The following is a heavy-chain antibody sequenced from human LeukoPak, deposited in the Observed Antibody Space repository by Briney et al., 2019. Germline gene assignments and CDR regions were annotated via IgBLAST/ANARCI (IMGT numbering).Heavy chain of an antibody. CDR3: ARVWSSGYTKDY. V-gene: IGHV3-23*01. CDR1: GFTFSSYD. J-gene: IGHJ4*02. Sequence: GGSLRLSCAASGFTFSSYDMKWVRQAPGKGLEWVSSISGSGHSTYYADSVKGRFTISRDNAKNSVYLQTNSLRAEDTAVYYCARVWSSGYTKDYWGQGTLVTVSS. D-gene: IGHD3-22*01. CDR2: ISGSGHST.